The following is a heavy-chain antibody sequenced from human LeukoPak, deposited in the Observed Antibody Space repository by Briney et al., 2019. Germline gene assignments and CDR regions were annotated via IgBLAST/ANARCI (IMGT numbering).Heavy chain of an antibody. D-gene: IGHD2-2*01. CDR2: ITGSGGST. Sequence: PGGSLRLSCAASGFTFSSYGMTWVRQAPGKGLEWVSVITGSGGSTYYADSVKGRFTISRDNSKNTLYLQMNSLRAEDTAVYYCAKDRVDIVVVPAAIFDYWGQGTLVTVSS. CDR3: AKDRVDIVVVPAAIFDY. CDR1: GFTFSSYG. J-gene: IGHJ4*02. V-gene: IGHV3-23*01.